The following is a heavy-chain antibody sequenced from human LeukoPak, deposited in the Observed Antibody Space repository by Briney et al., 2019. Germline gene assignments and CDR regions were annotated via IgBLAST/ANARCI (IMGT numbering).Heavy chain of an antibody. D-gene: IGHD6-19*01. V-gene: IGHV3-23*01. CDR2: ISGSGGST. J-gene: IGHJ4*02. Sequence: GGSLRLSCAASGFTISTYYMSWVRQAPGKGLEWVSAISGSGGSTYYADSVKGRFTISRDNSKNTLYLQMNSLRAEDTAVYYCAKALGYSSGWYEGYWGQGTLVTVSS. CDR3: AKALGYSSGWYEGY. CDR1: GFTISTYY.